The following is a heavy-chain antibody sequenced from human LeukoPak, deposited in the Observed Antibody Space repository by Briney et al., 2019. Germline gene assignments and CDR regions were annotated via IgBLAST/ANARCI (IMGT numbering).Heavy chain of an antibody. J-gene: IGHJ3*02. Sequence: ASVKVSCKASGYTFTSYAMNWVRQAPGQGLEWMGWMNTDSGNPTYAQGFTGRFVFSLDTSVSTAYLQISSLKAEDTAVYYCARNLWFGESSDAFDMWGQGTMVTVSS. V-gene: IGHV7-4-1*02. CDR1: GYTFTSYA. CDR3: ARNLWFGESSDAFDM. CDR2: MNTDSGNP. D-gene: IGHD3-10*01.